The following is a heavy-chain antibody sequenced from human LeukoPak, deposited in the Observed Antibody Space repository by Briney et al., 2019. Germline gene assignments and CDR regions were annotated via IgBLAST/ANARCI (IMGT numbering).Heavy chain of an antibody. Sequence: GGSLRLSCAASGITFSSYSMNWVRQAPGKGLEWVSSITSRSSYIHYADSVKGRFTISRDNAKNSLYLQMNSLRVEDTAVYCCARALFRDGYNSGSDYWGQGTLVTVSS. CDR2: ITSRSSYI. CDR3: ARALFRDGYNSGSDY. CDR1: GITFSSYS. J-gene: IGHJ4*02. V-gene: IGHV3-21*01. D-gene: IGHD5-24*01.